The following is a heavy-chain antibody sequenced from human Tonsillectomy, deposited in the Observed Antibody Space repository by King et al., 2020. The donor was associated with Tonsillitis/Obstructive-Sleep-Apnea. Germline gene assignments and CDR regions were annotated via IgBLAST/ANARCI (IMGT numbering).Heavy chain of an antibody. V-gene: IGHV5-51*01. CDR2: IYPGGSDT. CDR1: GYSFTSYW. J-gene: IGHJ6*03. D-gene: IGHD6-13*01. Sequence: VQLVESGAEVKKPGESLKISCKGSGYSFTSYWIGWVRQMPGKGLEWMGIIYPGGSDTRYSPSFQGQVTISADKSISTAYLQWSSLKASDTAMYYCATLGVAAADYYYMDVWGKGTTVTVSS. CDR3: ATLGVAAADYYYMDV.